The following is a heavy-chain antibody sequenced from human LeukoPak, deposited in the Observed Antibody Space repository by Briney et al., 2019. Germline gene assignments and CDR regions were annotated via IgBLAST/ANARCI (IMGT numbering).Heavy chain of an antibody. V-gene: IGHV3-64*01. CDR2: ISSNGGST. D-gene: IGHD3-22*01. J-gene: IGHJ4*02. Sequence: GGSLRLSCAASGFTFSSYAMHWVRQAPGKGLEYVSAISSNGGSTYYANSVKGRFTISRDNSKNTLYLQMGSLRAEDMAVYYCARASSSGYYYPSDYWGQGTLVTVSS. CDR1: GFTFSSYA. CDR3: ARASSSGYYYPSDY.